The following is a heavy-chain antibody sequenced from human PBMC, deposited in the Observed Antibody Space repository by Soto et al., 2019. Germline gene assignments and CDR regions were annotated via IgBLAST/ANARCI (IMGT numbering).Heavy chain of an antibody. J-gene: IGHJ3*02. CDR2: LSFDGDKK. V-gene: IGHV3-30-3*01. CDR3: ARDPTRDFYGGFDI. CDR1: GFTSSDYD. D-gene: IGHD3-3*01. Sequence: QVQLVESGGDVVQPGRSLRLSCVASGFTSSDYDIYWVRQAPGKGPEWVALLSFDGDKKYYADSVKGRFTTSRDNSKNPLYLQMDSLRTEDTAMYYCARDPTRDFYGGFDIWGQGTMVTVSS.